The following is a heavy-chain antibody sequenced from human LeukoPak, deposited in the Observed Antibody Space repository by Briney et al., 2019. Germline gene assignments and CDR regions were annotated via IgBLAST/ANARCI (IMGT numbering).Heavy chain of an antibody. V-gene: IGHV3-30*02. CDR2: LRCDGSNQ. CDR1: GFTFSSYW. D-gene: IGHD6-19*01. J-gene: IGHJ3*01. CDR3: ASPRGQWLLRRLPFDAFDF. Sequence: GGSLRLSCAASGFTFSSYWMRWVRQAPGKGLEWVASLRCDGSNQYYADSVKGRFTISRDNPKTTLFLQMNSLRAEDTAVYYCASPRGQWLLRRLPFDAFDFWGQGTMVTVSS.